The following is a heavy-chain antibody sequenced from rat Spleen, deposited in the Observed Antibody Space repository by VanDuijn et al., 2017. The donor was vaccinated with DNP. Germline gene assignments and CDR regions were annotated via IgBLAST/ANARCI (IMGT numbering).Heavy chain of an antibody. J-gene: IGHJ2*01. Sequence: EVKLVESGGGLVQPGRSLKLSCAASGFNLNDYWMGWVRQAPGKGLEWIGEINKDSSTMNYTPSLKYKFTISRDDSQSMVYLQMNNLKTEDTALYYCTGFDYWGQGVMVTVSS. CDR1: GFNLNDYW. CDR3: TGFDY. V-gene: IGHV4-2*01. CDR2: INKDSSTM.